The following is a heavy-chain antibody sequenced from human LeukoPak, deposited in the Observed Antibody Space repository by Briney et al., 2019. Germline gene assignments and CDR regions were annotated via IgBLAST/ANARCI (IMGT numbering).Heavy chain of an antibody. CDR1: GYSFTSYW. D-gene: IGHD6-6*01. J-gene: IGHJ4*02. CDR2: IYPGDSDT. CDR3: ARQRHSYSSSSWAAGNYFDY. Sequence: GESLKISCKGSGYSFTSYWIGWVRQMPGKGLEWMGIIYPGDSDTRYSPSFQGQVTISADKSISTAYLQWSSLKASDTAMYYCARQRHSYSSSSWAAGNYFDYWGQGTLVTVPS. V-gene: IGHV5-51*01.